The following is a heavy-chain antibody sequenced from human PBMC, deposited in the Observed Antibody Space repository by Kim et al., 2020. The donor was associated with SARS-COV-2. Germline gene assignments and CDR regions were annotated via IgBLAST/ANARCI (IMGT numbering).Heavy chain of an antibody. J-gene: IGHJ1*01. V-gene: IGHV3-11*06. Sequence: GGSLRLSCTASGFTFSNYYMHWVRQAPGKGLEWVSSINGKKIYTNYAENLKGRFTISRDNAKSSVFLEMTNVRADDTAVYYCARGLAGGPFEY. CDR3: ARGLAGGPFEY. CDR2: INGKKIYT. CDR1: GFTFSNYY.